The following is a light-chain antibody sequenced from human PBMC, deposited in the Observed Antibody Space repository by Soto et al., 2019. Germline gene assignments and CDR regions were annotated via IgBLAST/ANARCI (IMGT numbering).Light chain of an antibody. CDR1: SSDVGGYHY. Sequence: QSVLTQPASVSGSTGQSITISCTGTSSDVGGYHYVSWYQQHPGKAPKLMIYDVSNRPSGVSNRVSGSKSGNTASLTISGRQAEDEADYHCSSYTSSSLVVFGGGTKVTVL. CDR3: SSYTSSSLVV. J-gene: IGLJ2*01. CDR2: DVS. V-gene: IGLV2-14*01.